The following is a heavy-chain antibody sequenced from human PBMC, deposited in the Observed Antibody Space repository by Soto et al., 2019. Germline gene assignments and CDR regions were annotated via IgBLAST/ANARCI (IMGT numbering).Heavy chain of an antibody. D-gene: IGHD3-9*01. Sequence: GGSLRLSCAASGFTFSSYAMSWVRQAPGKGLEWASAISGSGGSTYYADSVKGRFTISRDNSKNTLYLQMNSLRAEDTAVYYCAKDRRYFDWLLNPLDYWGQGTLVTVPQ. J-gene: IGHJ4*02. V-gene: IGHV3-23*01. CDR1: GFTFSSYA. CDR3: AKDRRYFDWLLNPLDY. CDR2: ISGSGGST.